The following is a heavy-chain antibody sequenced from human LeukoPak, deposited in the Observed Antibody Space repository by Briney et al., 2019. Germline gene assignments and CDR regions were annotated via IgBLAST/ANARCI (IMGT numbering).Heavy chain of an antibody. J-gene: IGHJ4*02. CDR3: ARVSVSTPSGSYFFDY. Sequence: PGGSLRLSCAASGFTVSSNYMSWVRQAPGKGLEWVSVIYSGGSTYYADSVKGRFTISRDNSKNTLYLQMNSLRAEDTAVYYCARVSVSTPSGSYFFDYWGQGTLVTVSS. CDR2: IYSGGST. D-gene: IGHD1-26*01. CDR1: GFTVSSNY. V-gene: IGHV3-66*02.